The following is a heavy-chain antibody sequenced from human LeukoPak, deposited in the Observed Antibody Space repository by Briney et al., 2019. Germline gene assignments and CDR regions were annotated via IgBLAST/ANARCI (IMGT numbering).Heavy chain of an antibody. J-gene: IGHJ4*02. CDR3: AREVRYYDILTGKIDY. CDR2: ISSSSSYI. Sequence: PGGSLRLSCAASGFTFSSYSMNWVRQAPGKGLEWVSSISSSSSYIYYADSVKGRFTISRDNAKNSLYLQMDSLRAEDTAVYYCAREVRYYDILTGKIDYWGQGTLVTVSS. CDR1: GFTFSSYS. V-gene: IGHV3-21*01. D-gene: IGHD3-9*01.